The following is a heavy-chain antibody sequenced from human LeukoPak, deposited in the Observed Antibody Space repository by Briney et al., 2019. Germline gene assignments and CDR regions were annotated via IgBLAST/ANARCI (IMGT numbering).Heavy chain of an antibody. CDR3: ARITTRYFDY. CDR1: GFTFSNYW. D-gene: IGHD1-1*01. J-gene: IGHJ4*02. CDR2: IKQDGIEK. V-gene: IGHV3-7*05. Sequence: GGSLRLSCAASGFTFSNYWMTWVRQAPGKGLEWVANIKQDGIEKYYVDSVKGRFTIPGDNAKNSLFLQMDSLSAEDTAVYYCARITTRYFDYGGQGTLVTVSS.